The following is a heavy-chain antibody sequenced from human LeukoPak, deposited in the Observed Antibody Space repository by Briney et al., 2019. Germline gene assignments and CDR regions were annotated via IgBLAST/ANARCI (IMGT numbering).Heavy chain of an antibody. CDR2: ISGSGGST. CDR3: AKASHYDFWSGYSCFDY. V-gene: IGHV3-23*01. CDR1: GFTFSSYA. Sequence: GGSLRLSCAASGFTFSSYAMSWVRQAPGKGLEWVSAISGSGGSTYYADSVKGRFTISRDNSKNTLYLQMNSLRAEDTAVYYRAKASHYDFWSGYSCFDYWGQGTLVTVSS. J-gene: IGHJ4*02. D-gene: IGHD3-3*01.